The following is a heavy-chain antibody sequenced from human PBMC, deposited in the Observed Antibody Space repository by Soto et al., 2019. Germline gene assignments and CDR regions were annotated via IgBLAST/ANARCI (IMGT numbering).Heavy chain of an antibody. CDR3: GGDSSGYYYPDVFDI. CDR2: ISSSSSTI. J-gene: IGHJ3*02. Sequence: GGSLRLSCAAAGFTVDSYSINWVRQAPGKGLEWVSYISSSSSTIYYADSVKGRFTISRDNAKNSLYLQMNSLRDEDTAVYYCGGDSSGYYYPDVFDIWGQGTMVTVSS. CDR1: GFTVDSYS. D-gene: IGHD3-22*01. V-gene: IGHV3-48*02.